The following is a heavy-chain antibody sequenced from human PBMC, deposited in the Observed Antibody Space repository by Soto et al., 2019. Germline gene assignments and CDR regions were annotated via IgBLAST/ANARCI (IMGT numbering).Heavy chain of an antibody. CDR3: AKDRADSRGCWYYFDY. CDR2: ISWDGGST. Sequence: EVQLVESGGVVVQPGGSLRLSCAASGFTFDDYTMHWVRQAPGKGLEWVSLISWDGGSTYYADSVKGRFTISRDNSKNSLYLQMNSLRTEDTALYYCAKDRADSRGCWYYFDYWGQGTLVTVSS. J-gene: IGHJ4*02. D-gene: IGHD6-13*01. V-gene: IGHV3-43*01. CDR1: GFTFDDYT.